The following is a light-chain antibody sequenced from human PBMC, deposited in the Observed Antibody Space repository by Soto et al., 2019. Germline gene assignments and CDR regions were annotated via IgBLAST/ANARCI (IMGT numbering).Light chain of an antibody. CDR2: GAS. Sequence: EVVMTQSPATVSVFPGEGVTLSCRASQTISTDLAWYQQKTGQAPRLLIYGASTRATGVPDRFIGGGSGTEFTLTISSLQSEDFAFYYCQQNNKWPPVTFGGGTKGEIK. CDR1: QTISTD. V-gene: IGKV3-15*01. CDR3: QQNNKWPPVT. J-gene: IGKJ4*01.